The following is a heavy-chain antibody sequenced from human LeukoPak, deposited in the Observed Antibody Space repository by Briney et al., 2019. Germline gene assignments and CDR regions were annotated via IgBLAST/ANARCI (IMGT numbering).Heavy chain of an antibody. CDR3: ARQALWFFDH. J-gene: IGHJ4*02. CDR1: GGSISSNCNY. V-gene: IGHV4-39*01. CDR2: ISYGGST. D-gene: IGHD2-21*01. Sequence: SETLSLTCTVSGGSISSNCNYWAWIRQPPGRGLEWIGSISYGGSTYYSPSLESRVTISVDTSKNQFSLNLSSVTAADTAVYYCARQALWFFDHWGQGTLVTVSS.